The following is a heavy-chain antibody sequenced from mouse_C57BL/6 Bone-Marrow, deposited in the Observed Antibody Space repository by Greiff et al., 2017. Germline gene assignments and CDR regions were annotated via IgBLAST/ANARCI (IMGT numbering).Heavy chain of an antibody. Sequence: QVQLKESGPELVKPGASVKISCKASGYAFSSSWMNWVKQRPGKGLEWIGRIYPGDGDTNYNGKFKGKATLTADKSSSTAYMQLSSLTSEDSAVYFCARCYGSSRYAMDYWGQGTSVTVSS. D-gene: IGHD1-1*01. CDR3: ARCYGSSRYAMDY. CDR2: IYPGDGDT. V-gene: IGHV1-82*01. J-gene: IGHJ4*01. CDR1: GYAFSSSW.